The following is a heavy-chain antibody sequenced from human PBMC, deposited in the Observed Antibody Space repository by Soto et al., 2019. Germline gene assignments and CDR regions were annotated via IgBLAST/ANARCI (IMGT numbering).Heavy chain of an antibody. Sequence: QVQLVQSGAEVKKPGASVKVSCKASGYTFISYDINWVRQATGQGLEWMGWMNPNSGNTGFAQKFQGRVTMTRNTSISTAYMELSSLRSEDTAVYYCARGSEDSYPGSRIFDFWGRGTLVSVSS. J-gene: IGHJ4*02. CDR3: ARGSEDSYPGSRIFDF. D-gene: IGHD3-10*01. CDR1: GYTFISYD. CDR2: MNPNSGNT. V-gene: IGHV1-8*01.